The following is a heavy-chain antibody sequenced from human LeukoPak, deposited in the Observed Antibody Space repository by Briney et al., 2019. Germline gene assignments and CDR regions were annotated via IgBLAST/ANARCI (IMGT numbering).Heavy chain of an antibody. CDR2: ISYDGSNK. CDR1: GFTFSSYA. D-gene: IGHD6-6*01. CDR3: ARASAYSSSSGIGNY. V-gene: IGHV3-30*01. Sequence: GRSLRLSCAASGFTFSSYAMYWVRQAPGKGLEWVAVISYDGSNKYYADSVKGRFTISRDNSKNTLYLQMNSLRAEDTAVYYCARASAYSSSSGIGNYWGQGTLVTVSS. J-gene: IGHJ4*02.